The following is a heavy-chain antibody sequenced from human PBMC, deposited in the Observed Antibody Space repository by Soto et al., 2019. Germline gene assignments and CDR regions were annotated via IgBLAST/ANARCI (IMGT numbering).Heavy chain of an antibody. CDR3: AKGEEMDSILYYFDY. V-gene: IGHV3-23*01. J-gene: IGHJ4*02. Sequence: PGGSLRLSCAASGFTFSSYAMSWVRQAPGKGLEWVSAISGSGGSTYYADSVKGRFTISRDNSKNTLYLQMNSLRAEDTAVYYCAKGEEMDSILYYFDYWGQGTLVTVSS. CDR2: ISGSGGST. CDR1: GFTFSSYA.